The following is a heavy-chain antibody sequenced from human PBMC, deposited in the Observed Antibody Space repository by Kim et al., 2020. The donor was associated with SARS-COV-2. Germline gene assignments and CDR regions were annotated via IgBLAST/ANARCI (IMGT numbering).Heavy chain of an antibody. Sequence: SETLSLTCTVSGGSISSYYWSWIRQPPGKGLEWIGYIYYSGSTNYNPSLKSRVTISVDTSKNQFSLKLSSVTAADTAVYYCAGSNWNYVEFDYWGQGTLVTVSS. CDR3: AGSNWNYVEFDY. CDR2: IYYSGST. D-gene: IGHD1-7*01. CDR1: GGSISSYY. V-gene: IGHV4-59*01. J-gene: IGHJ4*02.